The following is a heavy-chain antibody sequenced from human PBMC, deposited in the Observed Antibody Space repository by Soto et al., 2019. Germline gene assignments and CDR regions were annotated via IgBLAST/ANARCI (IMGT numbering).Heavy chain of an antibody. Sequence: SVKVSCKASGFTFTSSAVQWVRQARGQRLEWIGWIVVGSGNTNYAQKFQERVTITRDMSTSTAYMELSSLRSEDTAVYYCAAAELLGYYFDYWGQGTLVTVSS. CDR1: GFTFTSSA. D-gene: IGHD1-26*01. CDR2: IVVGSGNT. V-gene: IGHV1-58*01. CDR3: AAAELLGYYFDY. J-gene: IGHJ4*02.